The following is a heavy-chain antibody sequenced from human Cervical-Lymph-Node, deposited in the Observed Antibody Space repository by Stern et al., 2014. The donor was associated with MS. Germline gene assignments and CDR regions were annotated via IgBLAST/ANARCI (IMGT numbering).Heavy chain of an antibody. CDR3: AREKRDCSGGSCYSRDDY. J-gene: IGHJ4*02. CDR2: INPSGGTT. V-gene: IGHV1-46*03. CDR1: GYTFTSYY. Sequence: MQLVESGAEVKKPGASVKVSCKASGYTFTSYYMHWVRQAPGQGLEWMGIINPSGGTTNHAQKFQGRVTMTRDTSTSTVYMELSSLRSEDTAVYYCAREKRDCSGGSCYSRDDYWGQGTLVTVSS. D-gene: IGHD2-15*01.